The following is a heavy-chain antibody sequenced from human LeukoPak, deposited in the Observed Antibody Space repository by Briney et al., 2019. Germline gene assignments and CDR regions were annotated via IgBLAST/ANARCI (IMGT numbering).Heavy chain of an antibody. CDR1: RYTSTGYY. D-gene: IGHD3-9*01. CDR3: ARGGLLRYFDWLLYSY. J-gene: IGHJ4*02. V-gene: IGHV1-2*02. CDR2: INPNSGGT. Sequence: GSVKVSCMPSRYTSTGYYMHWVGQAPGQGVEWMGWINPNSGGTNYAQKLQGRVTMTRYTSISTAYMELSRLRSDDTAVYYCARGGLLRYFDWLLYSYWGQGTLVTVSS.